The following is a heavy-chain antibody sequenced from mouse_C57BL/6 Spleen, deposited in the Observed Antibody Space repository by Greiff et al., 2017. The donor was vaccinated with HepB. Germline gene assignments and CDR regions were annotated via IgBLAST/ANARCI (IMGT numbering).Heavy chain of an antibody. J-gene: IGHJ1*03. CDR1: GYSITSGYY. V-gene: IGHV3-6*01. Sequence: EVKLMESGPGLVKPSQSLSLTCSVTGYSITSGYYWNWIRQFPGNKLEWMGYISYDGSNNYNPSLKNRISITRDTSKNQFFLKLNSVTTEDTATYYCASPFDYDWYFDVWGTGTTVTVSS. CDR3: ASPFDYDWYFDV. CDR2: ISYDGSN. D-gene: IGHD2-4*01.